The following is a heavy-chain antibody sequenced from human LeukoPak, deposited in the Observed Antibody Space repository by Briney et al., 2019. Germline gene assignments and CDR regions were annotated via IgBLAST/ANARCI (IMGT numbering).Heavy chain of an antibody. D-gene: IGHD2-8*02. CDR2: ISWDGGIT. V-gene: IGHV3-43*01. CDR1: GFTFHHYS. CDR3: AKDSNTGGFSFGS. J-gene: IGHJ4*02. Sequence: GGSLRLSCAASGFTFHHYSMHWVRQPPGKGLEWVSLISWDGGITYYADSVRGRFTISRDNSKNSLSLEMNSLRTEDTALYYCAKDSNTGGFSFGSWGQGTLVTVTS.